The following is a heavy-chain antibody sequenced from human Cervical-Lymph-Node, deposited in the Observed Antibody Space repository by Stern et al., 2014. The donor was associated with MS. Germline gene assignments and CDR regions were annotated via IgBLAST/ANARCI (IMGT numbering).Heavy chain of an antibody. CDR3: AKVGGLWFGRYNWFDP. J-gene: IGHJ5*02. CDR1: GYTFTGSG. CDR2: MNTYNGDT. D-gene: IGHD3-10*01. V-gene: IGHV1-18*01. Sequence: QVQLGQSGAEVKKPGASVKVSCKTSGYTFTGSGVTWVRQAPGQGLEWMGWMNTYNGDTTYARKFQGRVTMTTDKSASTAYMELRSLTSDDTAVYYCAKVGGLWFGRYNWFDPWGQGTLVTVSS.